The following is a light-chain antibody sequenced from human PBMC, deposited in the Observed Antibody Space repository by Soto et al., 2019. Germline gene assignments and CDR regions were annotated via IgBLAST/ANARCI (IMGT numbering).Light chain of an antibody. Sequence: QSVLTQSPSASGTPGQRVTISCSGSSSNIGDNSAYWFQQLPGTAPKLLIYRSTQRPSGVPDRFSGSKSGTSASLAISGLRSEDEADYYCAAWDGSLSAWVFGGGTKLTVL. CDR3: AAWDGSLSAWV. J-gene: IGLJ3*02. V-gene: IGLV1-47*01. CDR2: RST. CDR1: SSNIGDNS.